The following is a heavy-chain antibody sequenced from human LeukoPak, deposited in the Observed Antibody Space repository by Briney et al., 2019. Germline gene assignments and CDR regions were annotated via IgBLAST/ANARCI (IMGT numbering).Heavy chain of an antibody. CDR3: ARVVVPAAIGEFDY. D-gene: IGHD2-2*01. CDR1: GYTFTSYG. V-gene: IGHV1-18*01. Sequence: ASVKVSCKASGYTFTSYGISWVRQAPGQGLEWMGWISAYNGNTNYAQKLQGRVTMTTDTSTSTDYMELRSLRSDDTAVYYCARVVVPAAIGEFDYWGQGTLVTVSS. CDR2: ISAYNGNT. J-gene: IGHJ4*02.